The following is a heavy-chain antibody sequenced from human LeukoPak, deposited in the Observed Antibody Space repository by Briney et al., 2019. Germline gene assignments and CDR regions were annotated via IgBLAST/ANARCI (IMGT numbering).Heavy chain of an antibody. CDR2: IIPIFHTT. J-gene: IGHJ3*02. V-gene: IGHV1-69*05. Sequence: ASVKVSCKTSGGTFSSYAISWVRQAPGQGLEWMGRIIPIFHTTNCAQKFQGRVTITTDESTSTAYMELSSLRSEDTAVYYCARDIPGSSGYFNDAFDIWGQGTMVTVSS. CDR1: GGTFSSYA. D-gene: IGHD3-22*01. CDR3: ARDIPGSSGYFNDAFDI.